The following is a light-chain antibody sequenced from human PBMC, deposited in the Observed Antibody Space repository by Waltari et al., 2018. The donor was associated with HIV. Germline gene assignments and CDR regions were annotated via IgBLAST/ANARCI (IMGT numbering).Light chain of an antibody. CDR2: ADN. V-gene: IGLV6-57*04. CDR1: SGRLASNY. Sequence: NFMLTQPHSVSESPGKTVTISCTRSSGRLASNYAQWYQQRPGSASTTVIYADNQRPSGVRVRISGSIDRSSNAASLTISGLKTEDEADYYCQSYDSSNQGVFGGGAKLTVL. CDR3: QSYDSSNQGV. J-gene: IGLJ3*02.